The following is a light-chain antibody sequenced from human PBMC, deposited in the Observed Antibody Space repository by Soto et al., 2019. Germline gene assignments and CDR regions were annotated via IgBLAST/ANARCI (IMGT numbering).Light chain of an antibody. J-gene: IGLJ3*02. Sequence: QSVLTQPPSVSGAPGQRVTISCTGSSSNIGAGYDVHWYQQLPGTAPKLLIYGNSNRPSGVPDRFSGSKSGTSASLAITGLQAEDEADYYCQSYGSSLSGPGVFGGGTKVTVL. CDR1: SSNIGAGYD. V-gene: IGLV1-40*01. CDR2: GNS. CDR3: QSYGSSLSGPGV.